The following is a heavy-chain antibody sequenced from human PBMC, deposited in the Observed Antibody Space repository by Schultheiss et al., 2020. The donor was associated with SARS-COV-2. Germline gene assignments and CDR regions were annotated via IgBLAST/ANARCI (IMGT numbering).Heavy chain of an antibody. Sequence: GGSLRLSCAASGFTFSSYAMSWVRQAPGKGLEWVSSISSSSSYIYYADSVKGRFTISRDNAKNSLYLQMNSLRAEDTAVYYCARAELEWLTPMPFDYWGQGTLVTVSS. J-gene: IGHJ4*02. D-gene: IGHD3-3*01. CDR3: ARAELEWLTPMPFDY. CDR1: GFTFSSYA. V-gene: IGHV3-21*01. CDR2: ISSSSSYI.